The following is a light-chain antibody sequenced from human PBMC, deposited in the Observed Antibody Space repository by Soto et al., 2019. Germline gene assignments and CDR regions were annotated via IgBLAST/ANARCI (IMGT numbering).Light chain of an antibody. V-gene: IGKV3-15*01. Sequence: IVMTQSPATLSVSPGERATLSCRASQSVSTNLAGYQQKPGQAPRLLIYGASTRATDIPARFSGSGSGTEFTLTISSLQSEDFAVYYCQQYNDWPTFGQGTKVEIK. CDR3: QQYNDWPT. CDR1: QSVSTN. CDR2: GAS. J-gene: IGKJ1*01.